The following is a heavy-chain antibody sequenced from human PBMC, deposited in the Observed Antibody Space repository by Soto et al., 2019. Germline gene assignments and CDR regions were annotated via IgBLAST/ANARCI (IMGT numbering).Heavy chain of an antibody. CDR1: GFILNNYA. Sequence: VQLLESGGDLVQPGGSLRLSCVASGFILNNYAMSWVRQAPGKRLEWVSTFGGTDGDSGGVAWYEDSVKCRFTISRDSSANTLFLHMDNLRAEDSALYDGVKRGRNWGAFDFWGQGTTVVVSS. CDR3: VKRGRNWGAFDF. J-gene: IGHJ3*01. V-gene: IGHV3-23*01. CDR2: FGGTDGDSGGVA. D-gene: IGHD7-27*01.